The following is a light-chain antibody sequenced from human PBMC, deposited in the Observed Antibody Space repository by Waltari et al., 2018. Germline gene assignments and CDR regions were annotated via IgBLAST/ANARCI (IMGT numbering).Light chain of an antibody. Sequence: IQMTQSPSSLSASIGDRVTITCRASQGISYYLNWYQQKPGKAPKLLIYDASNLETGVPSRFSGSASGTHFAFTISSLQPEDVATYYCQQYDAVPLTFGPGTKVEIK. V-gene: IGKV1-33*01. J-gene: IGKJ3*01. CDR3: QQYDAVPLT. CDR1: QGISYY. CDR2: DAS.